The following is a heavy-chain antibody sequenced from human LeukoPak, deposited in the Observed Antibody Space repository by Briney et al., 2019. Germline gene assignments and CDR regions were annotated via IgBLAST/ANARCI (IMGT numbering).Heavy chain of an antibody. CDR3: ASRYDYSNYIDY. CDR2: ISSSGTT. Sequence: SETLSLTCSVSGASISSSNYYWGWIRQPPEKGLEWIGTISSSGTTYYIPSLKSRVTISIDTSKNQFSLKLSSVTAADTAVYYCASRYDYSNYIDYWGQGTLVTVSS. CDR1: GASISSSNYY. V-gene: IGHV4-39*01. J-gene: IGHJ4*02. D-gene: IGHD4-11*01.